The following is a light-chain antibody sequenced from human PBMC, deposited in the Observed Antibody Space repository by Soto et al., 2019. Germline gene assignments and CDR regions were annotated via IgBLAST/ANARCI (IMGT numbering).Light chain of an antibody. V-gene: IGKV1-5*03. CDR2: EAS. CDR3: QQYYDFRT. CDR1: QGVSTW. J-gene: IGKJ1*01. Sequence: IPLTQSPSTLYGSVGDRDPITCRASQGVSTWLAWYQQRPSQAPKLLVYEASKLQSGVPSRFSASGSVRDFTLTISSLQPEDSATYYCQQYYDFRTFGQGTKVEI.